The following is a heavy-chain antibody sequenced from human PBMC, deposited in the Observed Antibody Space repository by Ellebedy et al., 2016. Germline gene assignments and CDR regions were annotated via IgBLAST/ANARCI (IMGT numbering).Heavy chain of an antibody. CDR2: ISGDEGRR. D-gene: IGHD6-25*01. CDR3: AKGSATDYYYNGLDV. J-gene: IGHJ6*02. Sequence: GESLKISXTASGFSFGEFAMHWVRQVPGKGLEWVSLISGDEGRRYYADAVRGRFTISRDNSKNALHLQMSSLRADDSGLYYCAKGSATDYYYNGLDVWGLGTTVTVSS. CDR1: GFSFGEFA. V-gene: IGHV3-43D*04.